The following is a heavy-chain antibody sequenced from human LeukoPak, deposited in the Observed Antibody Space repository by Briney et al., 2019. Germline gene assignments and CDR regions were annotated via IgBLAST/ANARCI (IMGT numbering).Heavy chain of an antibody. CDR2: IRYDGSNK. CDR1: GFTFSSYG. J-gene: IGHJ4*02. D-gene: IGHD5-18*01. Sequence: PGGSLRLSCAASGFTFSSYGMHWVRQAPGKGLERVAFIRYDGSNKYYADSVKGRFTISRDNSKNTLYLQMNSLRAEDTAVYYCAKDPRRAAMVAGLFDYWGQGTLVTVSS. CDR3: AKDPRRAAMVAGLFDY. V-gene: IGHV3-30*02.